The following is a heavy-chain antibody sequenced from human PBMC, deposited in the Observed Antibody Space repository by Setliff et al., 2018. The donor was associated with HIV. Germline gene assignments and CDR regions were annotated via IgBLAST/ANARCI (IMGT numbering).Heavy chain of an antibody. Sequence: PGESLTISCAASGFTFSTYSMNWVRQAPGKGLEWVSSISSSSSYIYYADSVQGRFTISRDNAKNSLYLQMNSLRAEDTAVYYCARDGTAAAPTWFDPWGQGTLVTVPQ. D-gene: IGHD6-13*01. J-gene: IGHJ5*02. V-gene: IGHV3-21*01. CDR1: GFTFSTYS. CDR3: ARDGTAAAPTWFDP. CDR2: ISSSSSYI.